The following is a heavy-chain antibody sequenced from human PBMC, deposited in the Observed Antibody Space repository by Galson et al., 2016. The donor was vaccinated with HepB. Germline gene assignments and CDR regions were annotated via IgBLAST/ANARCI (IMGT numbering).Heavy chain of an antibody. J-gene: IGHJ5*01. Sequence: SLRLSCAASGFTFDDYAMHWVRQAPGKGLEWVSGITWNSDNVGYADSVKGRFIISRDNGKKSLYLQMNSLGTEDTALYYCAKDVGSGPFNNWFDSWGQGALVTVSP. CDR3: AKDVGSGPFNNWFDS. CDR2: ITWNSDNV. V-gene: IGHV3-9*01. CDR1: GFTFDDYA. D-gene: IGHD6-19*01.